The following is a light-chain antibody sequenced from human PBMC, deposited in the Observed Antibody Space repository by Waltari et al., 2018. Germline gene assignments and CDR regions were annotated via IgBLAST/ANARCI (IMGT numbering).Light chain of an antibody. CDR1: TLGPNS. Sequence: SYELTQPPSVSVSPGHTASITCPGATLGPNSACWYQQKPGQCPVLVISPDSKRPSGIPGRFSGSNSGNTATLTISGTQAMDEADYYCQAWDSSTVVFGGGTKLTVL. V-gene: IGLV3-1*01. J-gene: IGLJ2*01. CDR2: PDS. CDR3: QAWDSSTVV.